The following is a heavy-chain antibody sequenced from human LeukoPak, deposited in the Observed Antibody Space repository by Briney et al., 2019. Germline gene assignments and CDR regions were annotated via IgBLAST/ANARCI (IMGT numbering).Heavy chain of an antibody. Sequence: GGSLRLSCAASGFTFSSYAMTWVRQAPGKGLEWVSAISGSGTSTYYADSVKGRFTISRDNSKNTLYLQVNSLRAEDTAVYYCAKRDSGSHYVDYWGQGTLVTVSS. CDR1: GFTFSSYA. CDR3: AKRDSGSHYVDY. CDR2: ISGSGTST. D-gene: IGHD1-26*01. V-gene: IGHV3-23*01. J-gene: IGHJ4*02.